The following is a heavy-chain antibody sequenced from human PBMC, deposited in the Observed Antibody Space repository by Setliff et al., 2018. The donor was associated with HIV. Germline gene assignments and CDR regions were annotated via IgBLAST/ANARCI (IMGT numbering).Heavy chain of an antibody. CDR3: MDV. V-gene: IGHV3-49*04. Sequence: PGGSLRLSCAASGFTFSSYWMHWVRQAPGKGLEWVGFIRSKAYGGTTEYAASVKGRFTISRDDSKSIAYLQMNSLKTEDTAVYYGMDVWGQGTTVTVSS. CDR1: GFTFSSYW. J-gene: IGHJ6*02. CDR2: IRSKAYGGTT.